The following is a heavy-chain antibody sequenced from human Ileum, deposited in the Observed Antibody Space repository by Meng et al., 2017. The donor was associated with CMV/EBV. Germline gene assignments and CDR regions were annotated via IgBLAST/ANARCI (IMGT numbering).Heavy chain of an antibody. D-gene: IGHD3-16*01. CDR2: IYHGGST. J-gene: IGHJ4*02. CDR1: GDSITSFY. CDR3: ARGPGGFGDFNFDY. V-gene: IGHV4-4*07. Sequence: QVQLVEQGPGLVKPSVTLSLTCTVSGDSITSFYWSWIRQPAGKALEWIGRIYHGGSTNYNPSLKSRVTLSVDTSKNQFSMRLTSVTAADTAVYYCARGPGGFGDFNFDYWGQGTLVTVSS.